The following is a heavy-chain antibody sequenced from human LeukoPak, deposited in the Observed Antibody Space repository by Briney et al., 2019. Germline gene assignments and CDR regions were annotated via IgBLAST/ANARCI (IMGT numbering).Heavy chain of an antibody. CDR2: IYSGGST. CDR1: GITVSANY. CDR3: ARDRNPFYFGMDV. V-gene: IGHV3-53*01. J-gene: IGHJ6*02. Sequence: GGSLRLSCAASGITVSANYMSWVGQAPGRGLEWVSIIYSGGSTYYADSVKGRFTISRDNSKNTVFLQMNRLRGEDTAVYYCARDRNPFYFGMDVWGQGTWVTVSS.